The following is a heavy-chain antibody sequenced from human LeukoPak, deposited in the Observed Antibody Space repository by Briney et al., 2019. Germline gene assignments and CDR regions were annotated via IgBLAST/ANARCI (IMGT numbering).Heavy chain of an antibody. J-gene: IGHJ3*02. CDR3: ARVDMGWSHVGAFDI. Sequence: GRSLRLSCAASGFTFSSYGMHWVRQAPGKGLEWVAVIWYDGSNKYYADSVKGRFTISRDNSKNTLYLQMNSLRAEDTAAYYCARVDMGWSHVGAFDIWGQGTMVTVSS. V-gene: IGHV3-33*01. CDR1: GFTFSSYG. CDR2: IWYDGSNK. D-gene: IGHD1-26*01.